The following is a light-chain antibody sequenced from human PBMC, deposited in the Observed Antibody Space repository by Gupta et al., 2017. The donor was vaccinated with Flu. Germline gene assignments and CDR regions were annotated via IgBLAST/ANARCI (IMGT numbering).Light chain of an antibody. CDR1: QSVSSSY. J-gene: IGKJ2*03. Sequence: EIVLTQSPGTLSLSPGERATLSCRASQSVSSSYLAWYQQKPGQAPRLLIYGASSMATGIPDRFSGSGSGTDFTLTISRLEPEDFAMYYCQQCGSSPRYSFGQGTKLEIK. V-gene: IGKV3-20*01. CDR2: GAS. CDR3: QQCGSSPRYS.